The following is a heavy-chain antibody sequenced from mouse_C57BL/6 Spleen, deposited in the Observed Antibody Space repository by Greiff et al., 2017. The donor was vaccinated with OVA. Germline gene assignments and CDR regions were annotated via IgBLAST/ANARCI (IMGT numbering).Heavy chain of an antibody. Sequence: QVHVKQSGAELVKPGASVKISCKASGYAFSSYWMNWVKQRPGKGLEWIGQIYPGDGDTNYNGKFKGKATLTADKSSSTAYMQLSSLTSEDSAVYFCARLNYGSSYVSYAMDYWGQGTSVTVSS. J-gene: IGHJ4*01. CDR2: IYPGDGDT. CDR3: ARLNYGSSYVSYAMDY. D-gene: IGHD1-1*01. V-gene: IGHV1-80*01. CDR1: GYAFSSYW.